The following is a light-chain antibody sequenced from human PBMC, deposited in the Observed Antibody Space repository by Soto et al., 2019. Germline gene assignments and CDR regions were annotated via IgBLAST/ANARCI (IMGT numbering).Light chain of an antibody. V-gene: IGLV2-14*01. CDR2: DVS. J-gene: IGLJ2*01. CDR3: RSYTSSSTLVV. Sequence: QSALTQPASVSGSPGQSITISCTGTSSDVGGYNYVSWYQQHPGKAPELMIYDVSNRSSGVSNRFSGSKSGNTASLTISGLQAEDEAEYSCRSYTSSSTLVVFGGGTQLTVL. CDR1: SSDVGGYNY.